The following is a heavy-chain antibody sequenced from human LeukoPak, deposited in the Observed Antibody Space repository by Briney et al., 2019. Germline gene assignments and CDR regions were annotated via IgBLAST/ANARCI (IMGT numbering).Heavy chain of an antibody. Sequence: ASVKVSCKASGYTFTSYDINWVRQATGQGLEWMGWMNPNSGNTGYAQKFQARVTITRNTSISTAYMELSSLRSEDTAVYYCARIRQAGAFDIWGQGTMVTVSS. V-gene: IGHV1-8*03. CDR2: MNPNSGNT. D-gene: IGHD6-25*01. CDR1: GYTFTSYD. J-gene: IGHJ3*02. CDR3: ARIRQAGAFDI.